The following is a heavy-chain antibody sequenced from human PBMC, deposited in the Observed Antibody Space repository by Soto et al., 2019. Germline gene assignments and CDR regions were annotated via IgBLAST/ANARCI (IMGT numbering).Heavy chain of an antibody. V-gene: IGHV3-30*18. CDR1: GFTFSSYG. Sequence: PGGSLRLSCAASGFTFSSYGMHWVRQAPGKGLEWVAVISYDGSNKYYADSVKGRFTISRDNSKNTLYLQMNSLRAEDTAVYYCAKDLSVRRYYYDSSGYFPLDYWGQGTLVTVSS. J-gene: IGHJ4*02. CDR3: AKDLSVRRYYYDSSGYFPLDY. D-gene: IGHD3-22*01. CDR2: ISYDGSNK.